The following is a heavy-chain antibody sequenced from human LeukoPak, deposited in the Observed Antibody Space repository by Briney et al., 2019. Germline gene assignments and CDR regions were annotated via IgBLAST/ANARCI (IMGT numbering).Heavy chain of an antibody. CDR3: ARLDTIFGVAKGFDY. J-gene: IGHJ4*02. CDR1: GGSISSGSYY. Sequence: TSQTLSLTCTVSGGSISSGSYYWSWIRQPAGKGLEWIGYTYYSGSTKYNPSLKSRVTISVDTSKNQFSLKLSSVIAADTAVYYCARLDTIFGVAKGFDYWGQGILVTVSS. V-gene: IGHV4-61*10. D-gene: IGHD3-3*01. CDR2: TYYSGST.